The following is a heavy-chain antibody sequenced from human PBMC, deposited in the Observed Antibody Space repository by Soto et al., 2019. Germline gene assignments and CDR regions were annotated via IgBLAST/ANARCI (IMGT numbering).Heavy chain of an antibody. J-gene: IGHJ6*02. Sequence: PGGSLRLSCAASGFTFSDYYMSWIRQAPGKGLEWVSYISSSSSYTNYADSAKGRFTISRDNAKNSLYLQMNSLRAEDTAVYYCARDEAIRYFDWFSGPPGGGMDVWGQGTTVTVSS. CDR3: ARDEAIRYFDWFSGPPGGGMDV. V-gene: IGHV3-11*05. D-gene: IGHD3-9*01. CDR1: GFTFSDYY. CDR2: ISSSSSYT.